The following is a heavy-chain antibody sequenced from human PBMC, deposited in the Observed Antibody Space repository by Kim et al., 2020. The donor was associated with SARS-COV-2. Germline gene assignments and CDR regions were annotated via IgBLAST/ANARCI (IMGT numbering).Heavy chain of an antibody. CDR1: GYTFTSYA. CDR3: ARGCVLRYFDWLLSESWFDP. D-gene: IGHD3-9*01. V-gene: IGHV7-4-1*02. CDR2: INTNTGNS. J-gene: IGHJ5*02. Sequence: ASVKVSCKASGYTFTSYAMNWVRKAPGQGLEWMGWINTNTGNSTYAQGFTGRLVFSLDTSVSTAYLQISSLKAEDTAVYYCARGCVLRYFDWLLSESWFDPWGQGTLVTVSS.